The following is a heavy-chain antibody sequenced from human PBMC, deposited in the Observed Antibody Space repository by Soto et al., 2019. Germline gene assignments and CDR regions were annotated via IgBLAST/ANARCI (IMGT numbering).Heavy chain of an antibody. CDR2: ISYDGSNK. Sequence: QVQLVESGGGVVQPGRSLRLSCAASGFTFSSYAMHWVRQAPGKGLEWVAVISYDGSNKYYADSVKGRFTISRDNSKNTLYLQMNSLRAEDTAVYYCAREWVYYDSSGYYPFDNWGQGTLVTVSS. CDR3: AREWVYYDSSGYYPFDN. D-gene: IGHD3-22*01. V-gene: IGHV3-30-3*01. CDR1: GFTFSSYA. J-gene: IGHJ4*02.